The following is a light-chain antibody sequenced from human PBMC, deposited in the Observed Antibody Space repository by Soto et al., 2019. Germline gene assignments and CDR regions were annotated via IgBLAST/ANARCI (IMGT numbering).Light chain of an antibody. Sequence: QSVLTQSPSASASLGASVKLTCTLSSGHSTYDIAWHQQQPDKGPRSLMTVNIGGSLNKGDGIPDRFSGSSSGAERYRTISSLQSEDEADYFCQTWGTGYVVFGGGTKLTVL. CDR1: SGHSTYD. CDR3: QTWGTGYVV. J-gene: IGLJ2*01. CDR2: VNIGGSL. V-gene: IGLV4-69*01.